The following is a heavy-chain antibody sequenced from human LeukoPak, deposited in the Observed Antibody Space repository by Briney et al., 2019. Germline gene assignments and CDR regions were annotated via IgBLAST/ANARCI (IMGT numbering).Heavy chain of an antibody. CDR1: GFTLSSYD. Sequence: PGRSLRLSCAASGFTLSSYDMHWVRQAPGKGLEWVAVIWYDGSNKYYADSVKGRFTISRDNSKNTLYLQMNSLRAEDTAVYYCASREYSSLGDYYYYGMDVWGQGTTVTVSS. CDR3: ASREYSSLGDYYYYGMDV. CDR2: IWYDGSNK. V-gene: IGHV3-33*01. J-gene: IGHJ6*02. D-gene: IGHD6-6*01.